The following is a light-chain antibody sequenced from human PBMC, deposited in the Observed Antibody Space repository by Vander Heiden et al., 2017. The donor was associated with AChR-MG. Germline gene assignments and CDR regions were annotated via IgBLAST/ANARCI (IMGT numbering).Light chain of an antibody. Sequence: DIELTQCPSFLSASVVDRVIITCRPSQGINKFLAWYQRRPGRVPKRLIYAASILQSGVPSRFTGSGSGTEFTLTITSLQPEDFATYFCQQLDSYPVTFGGGTKVEIK. CDR3: QQLDSYPVT. J-gene: IGKJ4*01. CDR2: AAS. CDR1: QGINKF. V-gene: IGKV1-9*01.